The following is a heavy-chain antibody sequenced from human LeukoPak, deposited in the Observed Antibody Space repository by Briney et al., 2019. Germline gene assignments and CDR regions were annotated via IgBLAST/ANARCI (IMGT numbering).Heavy chain of an antibody. V-gene: IGHV3-21*01. CDR2: ISSSSSYI. CDR1: GFTFSSYS. CDR3: ARSGTIELDY. D-gene: IGHD1-1*01. J-gene: IGHJ4*02. Sequence: AGGSLRLSCAASGFTFSSYSMNWVRQAPGKGLEWVSSISSSSSYIYYADSVKGRFTISRDNAKNSLYLQMNSLRAGDTAVYYCARSGTIELDYWGQGTLVTVSS.